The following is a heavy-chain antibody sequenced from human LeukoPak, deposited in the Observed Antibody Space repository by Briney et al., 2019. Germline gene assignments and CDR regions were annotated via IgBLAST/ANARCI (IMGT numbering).Heavy chain of an antibody. J-gene: IGHJ4*02. V-gene: IGHV4-34*01. CDR3: ARVPPRSRIYSYGYEDY. CDR1: GGSFSGYY. D-gene: IGHD5-18*01. Sequence: SDTLSLTCAVYGGSFSGYYWSWIRQPPGKGLEWIGEINHSGSTNYNPSLKSRVTISVDTSKNQFSLKLSSVTAANTAVYYCARVPPRSRIYSYGYEDYWGQGTLVTVSS. CDR2: INHSGST.